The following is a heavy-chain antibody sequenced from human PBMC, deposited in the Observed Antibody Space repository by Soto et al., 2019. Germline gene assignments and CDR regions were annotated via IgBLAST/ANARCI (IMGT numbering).Heavy chain of an antibody. CDR1: GFTLSRFV. J-gene: IGHJ6*02. Sequence: QVRLVESGGGVVQPGRSLRLSCAASGFTLSRFVVHWVRQAPGKGLEWVAVTSNDGDNTFYADSVKGRFAISRDNAKSMVELQMNSLRPEDTAIYYCARGNMDVWGQGTTVTVSS. D-gene: IGHD1-1*01. CDR3: ARGNMDV. V-gene: IGHV3-30*09. CDR2: TSNDGDNT.